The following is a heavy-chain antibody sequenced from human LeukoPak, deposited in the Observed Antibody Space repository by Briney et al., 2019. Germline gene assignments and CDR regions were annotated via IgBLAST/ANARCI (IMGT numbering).Heavy chain of an antibody. V-gene: IGHV1-69*13. CDR3: ARDLGGHCSSTSCYYFDY. D-gene: IGHD2-2*01. J-gene: IGHJ4*02. CDR1: GGTFSSYA. CDR2: IIPIFGTA. Sequence: ASVKVSCKASGGTFSSYAISWVRQAPGQGLEWMGGIIPIFGTANYAQKFQGRVTITADESTSTAYMELSSLRSEGTAVYYCARDLGGHCSSTSCYYFDYWGQGTLVTVSS.